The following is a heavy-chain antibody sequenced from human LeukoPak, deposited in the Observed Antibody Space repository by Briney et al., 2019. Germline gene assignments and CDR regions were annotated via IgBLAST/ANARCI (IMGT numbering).Heavy chain of an antibody. J-gene: IGHJ4*02. CDR1: GFTFSNAW. CDR3: TRQQLVLDY. Sequence: GGSLRLSCAASGFTFSNAWMSWVRQAPGQGLEWVGHIKSKTDGGTTDYAARVKGRFTISRDDSKNTLYLQMNSLKTEDTAVYYCTRQQLVLDYWGQGTLVTVSS. CDR2: IKSKTDGGTT. D-gene: IGHD6-13*01. V-gene: IGHV3-15*01.